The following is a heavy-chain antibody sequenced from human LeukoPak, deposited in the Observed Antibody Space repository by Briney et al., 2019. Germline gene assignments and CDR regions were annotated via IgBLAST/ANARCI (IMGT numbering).Heavy chain of an antibody. V-gene: IGHV1-69*13. CDR3: ALKGSLVPAAIRGGSWFDP. CDR1: GGTFSSYA. J-gene: IGHJ5*02. CDR2: IIPIFGAA. D-gene: IGHD2-2*02. Sequence: SVNVSCKASGGTFSSYAISWVRQAPGQGLEWMGGIIPIFGAANYAQKFQGRVTITADESTSTAYMELSSLRSEDTAVYYCALKGSLVPAAIRGGSWFDPWGQGTLVTVSS.